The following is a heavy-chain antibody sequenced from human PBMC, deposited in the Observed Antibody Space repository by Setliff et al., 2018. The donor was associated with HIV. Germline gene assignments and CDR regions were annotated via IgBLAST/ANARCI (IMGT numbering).Heavy chain of an antibody. Sequence: PSETLSLTCAVYGGSFSGFDWNWSWIRQPPGKGLEWIGEINHSDFTKYNPSLKSRITISVDTSKNQFSLKVSSVPAADAAVYYCARSRDARGWYFDLWGRGTLVTVSS. J-gene: IGHJ2*01. CDR2: INHSDFT. CDR3: ARSRDARGWYFDL. CDR1: GGSFSGFD. D-gene: IGHD6-6*01. V-gene: IGHV4-34*01.